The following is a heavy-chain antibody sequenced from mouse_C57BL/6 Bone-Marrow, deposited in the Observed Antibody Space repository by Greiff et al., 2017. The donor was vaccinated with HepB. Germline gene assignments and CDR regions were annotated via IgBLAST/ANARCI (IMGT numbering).Heavy chain of an antibody. CDR2: ISDGGSYT. V-gene: IGHV5-4*01. J-gene: IGHJ2*01. Sequence: EVQLVESGGGLVKPGGSLKLSCAASGFTFSSYAMSWVRQTPEKRLEWVATISDGGSYTYYPDNVKGRFTISRDNAKNNLYLQMSHLKSEDTAMYYCARGPLRSDYWGQGTTLTVSS. D-gene: IGHD1-1*01. CDR3: ARGPLRSDY. CDR1: GFTFSSYA.